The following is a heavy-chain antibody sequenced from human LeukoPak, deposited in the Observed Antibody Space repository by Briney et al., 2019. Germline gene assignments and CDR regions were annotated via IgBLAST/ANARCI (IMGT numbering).Heavy chain of an antibody. Sequence: GASVKVSCKTSAYSFTGYYIHWGRQAPGQGLEWMGWINPNSGATTYAQRFQGRVTMTRDTSISTAYMELSSLRSDDTAVYYCARVVGSGWYVYWGQGTLVTVSS. V-gene: IGHV1-2*02. J-gene: IGHJ4*02. CDR3: ARVVGSGWYVY. D-gene: IGHD6-19*01. CDR2: INPNSGAT. CDR1: AYSFTGYY.